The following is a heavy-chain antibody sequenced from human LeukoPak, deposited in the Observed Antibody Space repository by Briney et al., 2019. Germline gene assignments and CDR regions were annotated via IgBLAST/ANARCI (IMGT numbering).Heavy chain of an antibody. CDR3: ARAPYDSNGYYGYGMDV. J-gene: IGHJ6*02. CDR1: GGSISSGNYY. V-gene: IGHV4-31*03. CDR2: IFYSGST. D-gene: IGHD3-22*01. Sequence: SQTLSLTCTVSGGSISSGNYYWSWIRQHPGKGLEWIGNIFYSGSTYYNPSLTSRVIISVDTSKNQFSLKLSSVTAADTAVYYCARAPYDSNGYYGYGMDVWGQGTTVTVSS.